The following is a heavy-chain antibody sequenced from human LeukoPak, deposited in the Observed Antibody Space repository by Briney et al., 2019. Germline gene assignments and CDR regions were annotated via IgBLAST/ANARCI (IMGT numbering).Heavy chain of an antibody. J-gene: IGHJ4*02. CDR2: IDQGGSVR. V-gene: IGHV3-7*03. D-gene: IGHD3-10*01. Sequence: GPLRLSCAASGFSFSTYWMSWVRQPPEKGLEFVANIDQGGSVRNYMDSLKGRCTISRDNAKKSLYLEINSLRADDTAVYYCARGGPSHPSHEGLPFDYWGQGTLVTVSS. CDR1: GFSFSTYW. CDR3: ARGGPSHPSHEGLPFDY.